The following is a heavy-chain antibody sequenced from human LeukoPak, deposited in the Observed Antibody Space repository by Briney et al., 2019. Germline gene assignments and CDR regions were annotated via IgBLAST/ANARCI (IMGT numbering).Heavy chain of an antibody. J-gene: IGHJ4*02. V-gene: IGHV3-30*04. Sequence: GRSLRLSCAASGFTFSSYAMHWVRQAPGEGLEWVAVISYDGSNKYYADSVKGRFTISRDNSKNTLYLQMNSLRAEDTAVYYCARDGAIGSSSWYATFWYWGQGTLVTVSS. CDR1: GFTFSSYA. CDR3: ARDGAIGSSSWYATFWY. D-gene: IGHD6-13*01. CDR2: ISYDGSNK.